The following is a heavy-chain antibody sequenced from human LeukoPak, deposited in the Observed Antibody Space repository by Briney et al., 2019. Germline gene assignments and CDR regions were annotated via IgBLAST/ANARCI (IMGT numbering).Heavy chain of an antibody. Sequence: ASVKVSCTATGYTFDRCGITLVRQTPGQGLEWVGWISPYTGKTDYAQKFQGRVIMTTDTSASTAYMELTNLRSDDTAVYYCARDEPRITATTDSWGQGTLVTVSS. V-gene: IGHV1-18*01. J-gene: IGHJ4*02. CDR3: ARDEPRITATTDS. CDR2: ISPYTGKT. CDR1: GYTFDRCG. D-gene: IGHD1-7*01.